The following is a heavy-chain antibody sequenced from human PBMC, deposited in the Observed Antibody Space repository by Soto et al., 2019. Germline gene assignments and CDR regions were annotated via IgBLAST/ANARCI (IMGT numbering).Heavy chain of an antibody. D-gene: IGHD6-13*01. J-gene: IGHJ6*02. Sequence: ASVKVSCKASGYTFTSYAMHWVRQAPGQRLEWMGWINAGNGNTKYSQKFQGRVTMTRDTSTSTVYMELSSLRSEDTAVYYCASGTAAGTYGMDVWGQGTTVTVSS. CDR2: INAGNGNT. V-gene: IGHV1-3*01. CDR1: GYTFTSYA. CDR3: ASGTAAGTYGMDV.